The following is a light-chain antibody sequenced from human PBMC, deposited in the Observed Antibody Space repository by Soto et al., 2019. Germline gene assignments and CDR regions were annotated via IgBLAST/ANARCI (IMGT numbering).Light chain of an antibody. CDR3: ISYAGSNRV. CDR1: SSDVGGYNY. V-gene: IGLV2-8*01. Sequence: QSALTQPPSASGSPGQSVTISCTGTSSDVGGYNYVSWYQQHPGKAPKLMIYEVSKRPSGVPDRFSGCKSVNTASLTVSGLQAEDEADYYCISYAGSNRVFGGGTKLTVL. CDR2: EVS. J-gene: IGLJ2*01.